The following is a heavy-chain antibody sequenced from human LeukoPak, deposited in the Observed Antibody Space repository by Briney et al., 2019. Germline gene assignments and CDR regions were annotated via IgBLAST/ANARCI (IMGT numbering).Heavy chain of an antibody. D-gene: IGHD3-10*01. J-gene: IGHJ4*02. Sequence: SVNVSCKASGRTFSSYAISWVRQAPGQGLEWMGGIIPIFGTANYAQKFQGRVTINADESTSTAYMELSSLRSEDTAVYYCARVIEVRGVILGALDYWGQGTLVTVSS. CDR3: ARVIEVRGVILGALDY. V-gene: IGHV1-69*01. CDR2: IIPIFGTA. CDR1: GRTFSSYA.